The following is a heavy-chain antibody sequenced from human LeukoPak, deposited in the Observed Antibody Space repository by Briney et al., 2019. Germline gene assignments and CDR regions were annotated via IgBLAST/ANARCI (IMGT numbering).Heavy chain of an antibody. CDR3: AKCLGSGWYASSD. V-gene: IGHV3-74*01. J-gene: IGHJ4*02. Sequence: GGSLRLSCAASGFTSSSYWMHCVRQAPGKGLVWVSRINSDGSNTNYADSVKGRSTISRDNAKNTVYLQMNSLRAEDTAVYYCAKCLGSGWYASSDWGQGTLVTVSS. CDR2: INSDGSNT. D-gene: IGHD6-13*01. CDR1: GFTSSSYW.